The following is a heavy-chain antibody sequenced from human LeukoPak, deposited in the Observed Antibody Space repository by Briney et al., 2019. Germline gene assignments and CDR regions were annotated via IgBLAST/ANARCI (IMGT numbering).Heavy chain of an antibody. J-gene: IGHJ6*02. CDR2: IYYSGST. CDR3: AGGLQSNYYYGMDV. D-gene: IGHD4-11*01. V-gene: IGHV4-31*03. Sequence: SQTLSLTCTVSGHSISRGGYYWRSIRQHPGKGLEWIGYIYYSGSTYYNPSLKSRVTISVDTSKNQCSLKLSSVTAADTAVYYCAGGLQSNYYYGMDVWGQGTTVTVSS. CDR1: GHSISRGGYY.